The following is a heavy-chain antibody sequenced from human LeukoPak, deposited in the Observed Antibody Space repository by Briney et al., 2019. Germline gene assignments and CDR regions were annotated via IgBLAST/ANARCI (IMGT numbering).Heavy chain of an antibody. Sequence: GASVKVSCKASGYTFTGYYMHWVRQAPGQGLEWMGWINPDSGGTNYAQKFQGRVTMTRDTSISTAYMELSRLRSDDTAVYYCARAGRRYFDSSGYYFDYWGQGTLVTVSS. D-gene: IGHD3-22*01. CDR2: INPDSGGT. V-gene: IGHV1-2*02. J-gene: IGHJ4*02. CDR1: GYTFTGYY. CDR3: ARAGRRYFDSSGYYFDY.